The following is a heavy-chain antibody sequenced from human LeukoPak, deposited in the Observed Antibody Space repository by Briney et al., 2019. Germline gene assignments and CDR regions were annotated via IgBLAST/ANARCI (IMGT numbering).Heavy chain of an antibody. J-gene: IGHJ4*02. CDR3: ARQIAHFDY. Sequence: GGSLRLSCAASGFTFSSYEMNWVRQAQGKGLEWVSYISSTGSTVYYADSAKGRFTISRDNAKNSLYLQMNSLRAEDTAVYYCARQIAHFDYWGQGTLVTVSS. V-gene: IGHV3-48*03. D-gene: IGHD2-15*01. CDR1: GFTFSSYE. CDR2: ISSTGSTV.